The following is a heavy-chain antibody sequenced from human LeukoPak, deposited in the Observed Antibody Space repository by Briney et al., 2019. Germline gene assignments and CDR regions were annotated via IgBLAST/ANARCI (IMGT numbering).Heavy chain of an antibody. V-gene: IGHV3-33*01. J-gene: IGHJ4*02. CDR1: GFTFSGYG. CDR3: ARDRDRGYSYGYCDY. D-gene: IGHD5-18*01. CDR2: IWYDGSNK. Sequence: GGSLRLSCAAPGFTFSGYGMHWVRQAPGKGLEWVAVIWYDGSNKYYADSVKGRFTISRDNSKNTLYLQMNSLRAEDTAVYYCARDRDRGYSYGYCDYWGQGTLVTVSS.